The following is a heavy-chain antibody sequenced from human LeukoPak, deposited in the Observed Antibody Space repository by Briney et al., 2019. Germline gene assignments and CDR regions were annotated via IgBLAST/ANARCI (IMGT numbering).Heavy chain of an antibody. Sequence: SETLSLTCAVSGGSISSSNWWSWVRQPPGKGLEWIGEIYHSGSTNYNPSLKSRVTISVDKSKNQFSLKLSSVTAADTAVYYCARGNLVLWFGGTYYFDYWGQGTLVTVSS. V-gene: IGHV4-4*02. CDR2: IYHSGST. CDR3: ARGNLVLWFGGTYYFDY. D-gene: IGHD3-10*01. J-gene: IGHJ4*02. CDR1: GGSISSSNW.